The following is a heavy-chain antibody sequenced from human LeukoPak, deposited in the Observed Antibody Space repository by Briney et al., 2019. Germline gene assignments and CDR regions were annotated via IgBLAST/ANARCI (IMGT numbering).Heavy chain of an antibody. D-gene: IGHD3-10*01. CDR2: INPNSGAT. CDR3: ATGPNIYGSGRSWYDP. Sequence: GASVKVPCKASGYTFTDYYIHWVRLAPGQGPEWMGWINPNSGATNYAQKFQGRVTVTRDTSIRTVYMELTRLTSDDTAVYYCATGPNIYGSGRSWYDPWGQGTLVTVSS. CDR1: GYTFTDYY. J-gene: IGHJ5*02. V-gene: IGHV1-2*02.